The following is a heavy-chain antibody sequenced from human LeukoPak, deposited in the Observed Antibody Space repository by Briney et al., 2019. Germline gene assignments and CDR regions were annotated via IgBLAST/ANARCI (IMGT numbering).Heavy chain of an antibody. CDR2: INPNSGGT. CDR3: ARWANSDTNALDAFDI. D-gene: IGHD1-26*01. V-gene: IGHV1-2*02. CDR1: GYTFTGYY. Sequence: ASVKVSCKASGYTFTGYYMHWVRQAPGQGPEWMGWINPNSGGTNYAQKFQGRVNMTRDTSISTAYMELSRLRSDDTAVYYCARWANSDTNALDAFDIWGQGTMVTVSS. J-gene: IGHJ3*02.